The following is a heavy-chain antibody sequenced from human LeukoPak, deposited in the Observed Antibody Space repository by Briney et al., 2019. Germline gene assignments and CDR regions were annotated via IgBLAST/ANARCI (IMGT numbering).Heavy chain of an antibody. CDR2: IYYSGST. D-gene: IGHD3-3*01. CDR1: GGSISSGGYY. CDR3: ARAYDFWSGRWFDP. V-gene: IGHV4-31*03. J-gene: IGHJ5*02. Sequence: SETLSLTCTVSGGSISSGGYYWSWIRQHPGKGLEWIGYIYYSGSTYYNPSLKSRVTISVDTSKNQFSLKLSSVTAADTAVYYCARAYDFWSGRWFDPWGQGTLVTVSS.